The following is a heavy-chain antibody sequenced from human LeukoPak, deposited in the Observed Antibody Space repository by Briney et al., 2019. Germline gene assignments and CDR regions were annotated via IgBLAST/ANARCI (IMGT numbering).Heavy chain of an antibody. CDR1: GGSISSSSYY. D-gene: IGHD2-15*01. V-gene: IGHV4-39*01. J-gene: IGHJ4*02. CDR2: IYYSGST. CDR3: ARVVVAAILYFDY. Sequence: SETLSLTCTVPGGSISSSSYYWGWIRQPPGKGLEWIGSIYYSGSTYYNPSLKSRVTISVDTSKNQFSLKLSSVTAADTAVYYCARVVVAAILYFDYWGQGTLVTVSS.